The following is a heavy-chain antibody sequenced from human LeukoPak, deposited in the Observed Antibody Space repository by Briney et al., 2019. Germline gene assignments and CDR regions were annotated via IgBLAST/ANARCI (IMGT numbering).Heavy chain of an antibody. V-gene: IGHV4-4*07. CDR3: ARDYDVLTAYPPTQLFDP. CDR2: IYTSGST. CDR1: GGPISSYY. J-gene: IGHJ5*02. Sequence: PSETLSLTCTVSGGPISSYYWSWIRQPAGKGLEWIGRIYTSGSTNYNPSLKSRVTMSVDTSKNQFSLKLNSVTAAATAVYYCARDYDVLTAYPPTQLFDPWGQGTLVTVSS. D-gene: IGHD3-9*01.